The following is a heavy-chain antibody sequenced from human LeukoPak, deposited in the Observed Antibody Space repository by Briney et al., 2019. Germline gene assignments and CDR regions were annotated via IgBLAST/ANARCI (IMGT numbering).Heavy chain of an antibody. CDR2: ISADGSTA. J-gene: IGHJ4*02. D-gene: IGHD2-21*02. Sequence: GGSLRLSCAASEFTFSSHVMHWFRQAPGKGLEWVAVISADGSTAYYTDSVKGRFTISRDNSKNTLYLQMNSLRAEETAVYYCAKERSRGGDCLDYWGQGTLVTVSS. CDR3: AKERSRGGDCLDY. CDR1: EFTFSSHV. V-gene: IGHV3-30*18.